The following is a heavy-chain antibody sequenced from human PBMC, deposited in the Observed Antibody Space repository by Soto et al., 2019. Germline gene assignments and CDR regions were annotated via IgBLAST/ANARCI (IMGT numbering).Heavy chain of an antibody. J-gene: IGHJ5*02. CDR2: IKQDGSEK. CDR3: ARGPPRGLQRGFAP. CDR1: GFTFSSSW. Sequence: GGSVRLSCAASGFTFSSSWMSWVRRAPGKELEWVANIKQDGSEKYYGASVKGQFTISRDNATNSLYLQMNSLRAEDTALYYRARGPPRGLQRGFAPWGRGTWVPVSS. V-gene: IGHV3-7*01.